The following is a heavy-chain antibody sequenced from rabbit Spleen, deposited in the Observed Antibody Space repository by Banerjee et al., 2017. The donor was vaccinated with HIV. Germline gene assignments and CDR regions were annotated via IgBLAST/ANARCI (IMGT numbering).Heavy chain of an antibody. D-gene: IGHD2-1*01. Sequence: QSLEESGGGLVQPGGSLKLSCKASGFDLNTYGVSWVRQAPGKGLEWIGYIEPIFGRTYYANWVNGRFTISSHNAQNTLYLQLSSLTAADTATYFCVRDQAGDADYGPYYLNLWGQGTLVTVS. CDR2: IEPIFGRT. J-gene: IGHJ4*01. CDR3: VRDQAGDADYGPYYLNL. CDR1: GFDLNTYG. V-gene: IGHV1S7*01.